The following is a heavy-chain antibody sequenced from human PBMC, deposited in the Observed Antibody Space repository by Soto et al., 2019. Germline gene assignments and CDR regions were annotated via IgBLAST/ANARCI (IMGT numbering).Heavy chain of an antibody. CDR1: GYTFTSYG. J-gene: IGHJ3*02. Sequence: ASVKVSCKASGYTFTSYGISWVRQAPGQGLEWMGWISAYNGNTNYAQKLQGRVTMTTDTSTSTAYMELRSLRSAYTAVYYCASGFSGSYAFDIWGQGTMVTVSS. CDR2: ISAYNGNT. V-gene: IGHV1-18*01. CDR3: ASGFSGSYAFDI. D-gene: IGHD3-10*01.